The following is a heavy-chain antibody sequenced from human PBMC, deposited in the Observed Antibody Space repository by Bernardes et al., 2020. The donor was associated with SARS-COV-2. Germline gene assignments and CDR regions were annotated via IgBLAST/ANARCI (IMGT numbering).Heavy chain of an antibody. D-gene: IGHD3-10*01. J-gene: IGHJ6*02. CDR1: GGSISSSSYY. Sequence: SETLSLTCTVSGGSISSSSYYWGWIRQPPGKGLEWIGSIYYSGSTYYNPSLKSRVTISVDTSKNQFSLKLSSVTAADTAVYYCARDRLLSIWFGDYHYGMDVWGQGTTVTVSS. CDR3: ARDRLLSIWFGDYHYGMDV. V-gene: IGHV4-39*02. CDR2: IYYSGST.